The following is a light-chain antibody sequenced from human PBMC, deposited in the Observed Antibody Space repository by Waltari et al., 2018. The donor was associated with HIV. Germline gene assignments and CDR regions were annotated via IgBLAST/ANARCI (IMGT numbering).Light chain of an antibody. CDR3: TSYGGRNNRVL. J-gene: IGLJ3*02. Sequence: QSALTQPPSASGSPEQAVTISCTGTRSDVGNYAYGSWYQQHPGKAPKLLIYEVNKRPSGVPARFSGSKSGDTASLTVAGLQAEDEADYYCTSYGGRNNRVLFGGGTRLTVL. V-gene: IGLV2-8*01. CDR2: EVN. CDR1: RSDVGNYAY.